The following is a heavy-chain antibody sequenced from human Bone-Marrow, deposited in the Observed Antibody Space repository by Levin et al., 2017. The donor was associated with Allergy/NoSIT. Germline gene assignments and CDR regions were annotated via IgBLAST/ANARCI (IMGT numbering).Heavy chain of an antibody. J-gene: IGHJ6*03. CDR3: ARGRVVVPAASLVDYYYYMDV. D-gene: IGHD2-2*01. CDR2: IYYSGST. Sequence: PSETLSLTCTVSGGSISSYYWSWIRQPPGKGLEWIGYIYYSGSTNYNPSLKSRVTISVDTSKNQFSLKLSSVTAADTAVYYCARGRVVVPAASLVDYYYYMDVWGKGTTVTVSS. V-gene: IGHV4-59*01. CDR1: GGSISSYY.